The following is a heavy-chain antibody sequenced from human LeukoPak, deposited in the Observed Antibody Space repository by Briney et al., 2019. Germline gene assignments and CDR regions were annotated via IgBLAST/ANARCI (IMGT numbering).Heavy chain of an antibody. CDR1: GFTFSSYA. CDR3: VKVRWELYDAFDI. CDR2: IISSGGST. Sequence: PGGSLRLSCSASGFTFSSYAMHWVRQAPGKGLEYVSAIISSGGSTYYADSVKGRFTSSRDNSKNTLYLQMSSLRAEDTAVCYCVKVRWELYDAFDIWGQGTMVTVSS. V-gene: IGHV3-64D*06. J-gene: IGHJ3*02. D-gene: IGHD1-26*01.